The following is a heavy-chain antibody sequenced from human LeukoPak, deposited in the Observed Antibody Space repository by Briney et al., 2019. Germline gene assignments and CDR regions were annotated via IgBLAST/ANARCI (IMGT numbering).Heavy chain of an antibody. CDR2: ISGSGGST. CDR1: GFTFSSYG. Sequence: PGGSLRLSCAASGFTFSSYGMSWVRQAPGKGLEWVSAISGSGGSTYYADSVKGRFTISRDNSKNTLYLQMNSLRAEDTAVYYCAKGDYDILTGTDYWGQGTLVTVSS. V-gene: IGHV3-23*01. J-gene: IGHJ4*02. D-gene: IGHD3-9*01. CDR3: AKGDYDILTGTDY.